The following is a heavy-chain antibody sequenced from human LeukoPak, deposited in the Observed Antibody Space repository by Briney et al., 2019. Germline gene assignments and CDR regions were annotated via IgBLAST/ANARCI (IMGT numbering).Heavy chain of an antibody. CDR3: ARRYSSSWYVEGYFDY. CDR1: GGSISNYY. D-gene: IGHD6-13*01. CDR2: IYSSGST. V-gene: IGHV4-59*08. J-gene: IGHJ4*02. Sequence: PSETLSLTRTVSGGSISNYYWSWIRQPPGKGLEWIGYIYSSGSTDYNPSLKSRVTISVDTSKEQFSLMLSSVTAADTAVYYCARRYSSSWYVEGYFDYWGQGTLVTVSS.